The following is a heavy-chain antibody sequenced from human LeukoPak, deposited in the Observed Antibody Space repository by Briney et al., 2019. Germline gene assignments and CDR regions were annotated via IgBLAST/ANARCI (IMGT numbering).Heavy chain of an antibody. V-gene: IGHV3-30*04. J-gene: IGHJ4*02. D-gene: IGHD5-12*01. CDR2: ISYDGSNK. Sequence: GGSLRLSCAASGFTFSSYAMHWVRQAPGKGLEWVAVISYDGSNKYYADSVKGRFTISRDNSKNTLYLQMNSLRAEDTAVYYCAKLGGGYSGSYWGQGTLVTVSS. CDR3: AKLGGGYSGSY. CDR1: GFTFSSYA.